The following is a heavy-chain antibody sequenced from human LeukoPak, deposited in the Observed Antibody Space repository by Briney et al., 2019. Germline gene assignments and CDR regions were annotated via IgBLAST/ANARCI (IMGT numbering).Heavy chain of an antibody. CDR2: ITSGSSYI. D-gene: IGHD4-17*01. V-gene: IGHV3-21*01. Sequence: SGGSLRPSCAASGFTFTSYTMNWVRQAPGKGLEWVSSITSGSSYIYYADSVKGRFTISRDNAKNSLYLQMTSLRVEDTAVYYCAKTYGHFDDWGQGTLVTVSS. CDR3: AKTYGHFDD. CDR1: GFTFTSYT. J-gene: IGHJ4*02.